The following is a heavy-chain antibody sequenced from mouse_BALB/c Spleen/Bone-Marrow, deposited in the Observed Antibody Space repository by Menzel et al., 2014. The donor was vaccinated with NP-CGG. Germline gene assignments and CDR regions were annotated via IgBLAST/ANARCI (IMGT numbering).Heavy chain of an antibody. Sequence: QVQLQQSGAELAKPGASVKMSCKASGYSFTNYWMHWVKQRPGQGLEWIGYISPSTGYSEYNQKFKDKATLTADKSSNIAYMQLSSLTPEDSAVYYCARYGNYPLFAYWGQGTLVTVSA. CDR1: GYSFTNYW. CDR2: ISPSTGYS. V-gene: IGHV1-7*01. J-gene: IGHJ3*01. D-gene: IGHD2-1*01. CDR3: ARYGNYPLFAY.